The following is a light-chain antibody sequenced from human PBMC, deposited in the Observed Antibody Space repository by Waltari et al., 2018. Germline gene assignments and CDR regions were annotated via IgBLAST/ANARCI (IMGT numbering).Light chain of an antibody. CDR2: KSS. Sequence: DIQMTQSPSALSASVGDRVTITCRASHSISSWLAWYQQKPGEVPKLLIQKSSHLQSGVPSRFSGSGSGTEMTLTISSLQSDDFAIYYCQQYSDDPMTFGQGTRLENK. J-gene: IGKJ5*01. V-gene: IGKV1-5*03. CDR3: QQYSDDPMT. CDR1: HSISSW.